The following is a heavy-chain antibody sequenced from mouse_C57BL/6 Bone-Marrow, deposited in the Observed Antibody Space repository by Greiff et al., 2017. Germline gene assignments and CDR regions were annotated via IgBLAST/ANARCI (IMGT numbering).Heavy chain of an antibody. CDR3: TLPYYASWFAY. V-gene: IGHV1-5*01. CDR2: IYPGNSDT. D-gene: IGHD1-1*02. J-gene: IGHJ3*01. CDR1: GYTFTSYW. Sequence: VHVKQSGTVLARPGASVKMSCKTSGYTFTSYWMHWVKQRPGQGLEWIGAIYPGNSDTSYNQKFKGKAKLTAVTSASTAYMELSSLTTEDSAVYYCTLPYYASWFAYWGQGTLVTVSA.